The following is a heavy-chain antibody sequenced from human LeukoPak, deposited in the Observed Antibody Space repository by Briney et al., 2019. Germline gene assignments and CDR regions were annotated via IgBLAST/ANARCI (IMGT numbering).Heavy chain of an antibody. J-gene: IGHJ4*02. Sequence: PSETLSLTCTVSGGSISDYYWTRIRQPAGQGLEWIGRIYSSGSTNYNPSLKSRVTMSVDTSKNQFSLKLTSVTAADTAVYYCAREPNYSGSYLPDYWGQGTLVTVSS. CDR3: AREPNYSGSYLPDY. V-gene: IGHV4-4*07. CDR2: IYSSGST. D-gene: IGHD1-26*01. CDR1: GGSISDYY.